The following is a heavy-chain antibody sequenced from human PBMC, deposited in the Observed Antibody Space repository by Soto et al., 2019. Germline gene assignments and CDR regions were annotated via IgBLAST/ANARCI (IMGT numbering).Heavy chain of an antibody. Sequence: AAVKVSCKASGYTFTSYYIYWVRQATRQGLERMGWMNPNTGNSGYAQKFQGRVTMTSDTSISTAHMELSSLRSEDTAVYYCARRAETNGWNGFGADKYYFDFWGQGTLVNVSS. CDR1: GYTFTSYY. CDR3: ARRAETNGWNGFGADKYYFDF. D-gene: IGHD1-1*01. V-gene: IGHV1-8*01. CDR2: MNPNTGNS. J-gene: IGHJ4*02.